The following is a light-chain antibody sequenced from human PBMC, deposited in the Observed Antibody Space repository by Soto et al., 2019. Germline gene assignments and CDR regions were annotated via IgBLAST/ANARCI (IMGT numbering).Light chain of an antibody. Sequence: DIQMTQSPSTLSASVGDRVTITCRASQRISSWLAWYQQKSGKAPKLLLYKSSTLETGVPSRFSGSGSGTEFTLTISGLQHDDFATYYCQQYDTSWRFGQGTKVEIK. CDR3: QQYDTSWR. J-gene: IGKJ1*01. CDR2: KSS. CDR1: QRISSW. V-gene: IGKV1-5*03.